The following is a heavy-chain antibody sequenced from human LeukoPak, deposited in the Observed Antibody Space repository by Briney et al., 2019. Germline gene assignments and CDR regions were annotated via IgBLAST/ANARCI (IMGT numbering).Heavy chain of an antibody. CDR2: FSYSGGT. J-gene: IGHJ4*02. Sequence: SETLSLTCTVSGGSINDLFWTWIRQPPGKGLEWIGYFSYSGGTTYNPSLKSRVTISIDTSKNQFSLNLNPVTAADTAVYYCARKGPLGKYYDYWGPGALVTVSS. V-gene: IGHV4-59*01. CDR3: ARKGPLGKYYDY. CDR1: GGSINDLF. D-gene: IGHD3-16*01.